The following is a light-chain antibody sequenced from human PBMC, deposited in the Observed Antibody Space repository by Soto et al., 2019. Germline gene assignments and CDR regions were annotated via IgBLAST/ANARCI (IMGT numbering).Light chain of an antibody. J-gene: IGKJ3*01. Sequence: DIQMTQSPSSPSASVGDRVTITCRARQGISNYLAWYQQKPGKVPKLLIYSASTLQLGVPSRFSGSGSGTDFTLTISSLQPEDVATYYCQKHNSAPFTFGPGTKVDIK. CDR1: QGISNY. V-gene: IGKV1-27*01. CDR3: QKHNSAPFT. CDR2: SAS.